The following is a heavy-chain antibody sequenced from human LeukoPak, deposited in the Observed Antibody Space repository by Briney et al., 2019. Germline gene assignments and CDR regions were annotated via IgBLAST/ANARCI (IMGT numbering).Heavy chain of an antibody. CDR2: IYSGGST. V-gene: IGHV3-53*01. Sequence: PGGSLRLSCAASGFTVSRNYMSWVRQAPGKGLEWVSVIYSGGSTYYTDSVKGRFTIPRDNSKNTLYLQMISLRAEDTAVYYCARDSYCGSGSYYRYTFDYWGQGTLVTVSS. J-gene: IGHJ4*02. CDR3: ARDSYCGSGSYYRYTFDY. CDR1: GFTVSRNY. D-gene: IGHD3-10*01.